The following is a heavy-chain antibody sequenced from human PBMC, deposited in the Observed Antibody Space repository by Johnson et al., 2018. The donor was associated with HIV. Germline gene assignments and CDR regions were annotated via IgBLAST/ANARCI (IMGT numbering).Heavy chain of an antibody. D-gene: IGHD3-10*01. CDR2: ISYDGRNK. J-gene: IGHJ3*02. CDR1: GFTFSSYG. CDR3: ARAPEVRGIDAFDI. V-gene: IGHV3-30*03. Sequence: QMQLVESGGGVVQPGRSLRLSCVASGFTFSSYGMHWVRQAPGKGLEWVAVISYDGRNKYYADSVKGRFTISRDNAKNSLSLQMNILTAEDTAVYYCARAPEVRGIDAFDIWGQGTMVTVS.